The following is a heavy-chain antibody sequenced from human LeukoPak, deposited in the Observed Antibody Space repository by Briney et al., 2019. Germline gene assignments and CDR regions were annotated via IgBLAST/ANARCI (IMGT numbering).Heavy chain of an antibody. CDR2: ISTDGTGT. D-gene: IGHD6-19*01. CDR3: ATKQWLAPPPDS. Sequence: GGSVRLSCAASGFTFSKYWMLWVRQAPGKGLESVSRISTDGTGTTYADSVKGRFTVSRDNADNTMFLQMNSVRDEDTAVYYCATKQWLAPPPDSWGQGTPVTVSS. V-gene: IGHV3-74*01. J-gene: IGHJ4*02. CDR1: GFTFSKYW.